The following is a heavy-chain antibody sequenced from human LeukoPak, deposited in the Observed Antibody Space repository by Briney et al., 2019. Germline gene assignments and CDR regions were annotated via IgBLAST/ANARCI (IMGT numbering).Heavy chain of an antibody. CDR2: ISGDGGST. CDR1: GFTFDDYA. J-gene: IGHJ4*02. CDR3: AKDSNYILDY. V-gene: IGHV3-43*02. D-gene: IGHD4/OR15-4a*01. Sequence: GGSLRLSCAASGFTFDDYAMHWVRQAPGKGLEWVSLISGDGGSTYYADSVKGRFTISRDNSKNTLYLQMNSLRAEDTAVYYCAKDSNYILDYWGQGTLVTVSS.